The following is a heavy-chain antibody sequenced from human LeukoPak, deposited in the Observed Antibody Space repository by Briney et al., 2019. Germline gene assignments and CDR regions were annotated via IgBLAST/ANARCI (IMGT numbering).Heavy chain of an antibody. V-gene: IGHV1-2*02. Sequence: GASVKVSCKASGYTFTGYYMHWVRQAPGQGLEWMGWINPNSGGTNYAQKFQGRVTMTRDTSISTAYMELSRLRSDDTAVYYCARDLYYYYYGMDVWGQGTTVAVSS. CDR2: INPNSGGT. CDR1: GYTFTGYY. J-gene: IGHJ6*02. CDR3: ARDLYYYYYGMDV.